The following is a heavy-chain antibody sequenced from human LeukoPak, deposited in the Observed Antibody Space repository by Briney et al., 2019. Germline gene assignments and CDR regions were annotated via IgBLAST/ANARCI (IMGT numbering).Heavy chain of an antibody. D-gene: IGHD4-17*01. Sequence: SGTLSLTCTVSGGSISSYYWSWIRQPAGKGLEWIGRIYTSGSTNYNPSLKSRVTMSVDTSKNQFSLKLSSVTAADTAVYYCARERVTTVTTISRVFDYWGQGTLVTVSS. CDR1: GGSISSYY. V-gene: IGHV4-4*07. J-gene: IGHJ4*02. CDR2: IYTSGST. CDR3: ARERVTTVTTISRVFDY.